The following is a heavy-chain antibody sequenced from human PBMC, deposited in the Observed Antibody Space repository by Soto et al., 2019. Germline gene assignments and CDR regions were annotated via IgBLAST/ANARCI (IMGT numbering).Heavy chain of an antibody. D-gene: IGHD3-3*01. CDR3: AKDSSFDMVFGVVIDYYMDV. CDR1: GFTFSSYG. Sequence: GGSLRLSCAASGFTFSSYGMHWVRQAPGKGLEWVAVISYDGSNKYYADSVKGRFTISRDNSKNTLYLQMNSLRAEDTAVYYCAKDSSFDMVFGVVIDYYMDVWGKGTTVTVSS. V-gene: IGHV3-30*18. J-gene: IGHJ6*03. CDR2: ISYDGSNK.